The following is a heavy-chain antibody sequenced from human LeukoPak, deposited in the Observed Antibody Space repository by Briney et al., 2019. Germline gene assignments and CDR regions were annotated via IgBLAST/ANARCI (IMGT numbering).Heavy chain of an antibody. CDR2: ISGSGAST. CDR3: AREVYDY. V-gene: IGHV3-23*01. Sequence: GGSLRLSCAASGFTFSTYAMSWVRQAPGKGLEWVSDISGSGASTYSADFMKGRFTISRDNAKNSLYLQMNSLRAEDTAVYYCAREVYDYGDEGTLVTVSS. D-gene: IGHD5/OR15-5a*01. J-gene: IGHJ4*01. CDR1: GFTFSTYA.